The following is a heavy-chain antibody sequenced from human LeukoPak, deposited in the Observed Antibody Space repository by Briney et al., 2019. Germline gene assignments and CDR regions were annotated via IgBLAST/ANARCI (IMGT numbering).Heavy chain of an antibody. J-gene: IGHJ5*02. CDR3: ARVPGPNWFGP. Sequence: PSETLSLTCTVSGYSISSGYYWGWIRQPPGKGLEWIGSMYHSGSAYYNPSLKSRVTMSVDTSKNQFSLKLSSVTAADTAVYYCARVPGPNWFGPWGQGTLVTVSS. CDR1: GYSISSGYY. D-gene: IGHD2-8*01. CDR2: MYHSGSA. V-gene: IGHV4-38-2*02.